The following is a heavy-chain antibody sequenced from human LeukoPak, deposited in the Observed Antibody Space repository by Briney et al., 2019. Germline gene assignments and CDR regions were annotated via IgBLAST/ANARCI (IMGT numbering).Heavy chain of an antibody. J-gene: IGHJ3*02. D-gene: IGHD3-10*01. CDR3: ARGDRGFDAADAFDI. Sequence: GGSLRLSCAASGFTFSTYAMNWVRQAPGKGLEWVSYISSSSSTKYYADSVKGRFTISRDSAKNSLYLQMNSLRAEDAAVYYCARGDRGFDAADAFDIWGQGTMVTVSS. CDR1: GFTFSTYA. CDR2: ISSSSSTK. V-gene: IGHV3-48*04.